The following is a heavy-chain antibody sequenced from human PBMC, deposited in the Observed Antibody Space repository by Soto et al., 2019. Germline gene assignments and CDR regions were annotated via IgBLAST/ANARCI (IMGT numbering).Heavy chain of an antibody. CDR3: ARDYYDSSGYYYVGYFDY. J-gene: IGHJ4*02. CDR1: GGSISSSNW. Sequence: SETLSLTCAVSGGSISSSNWWSWVRQPPGKGLEWIGEIYHSGSTNYNPSLKSRVTISVDKSKNQFSLKLSSVTAADTAVYYCARDYYDSSGYYYVGYFDYWGQGTLVTVSS. CDR2: IYHSGST. D-gene: IGHD3-22*01. V-gene: IGHV4-4*02.